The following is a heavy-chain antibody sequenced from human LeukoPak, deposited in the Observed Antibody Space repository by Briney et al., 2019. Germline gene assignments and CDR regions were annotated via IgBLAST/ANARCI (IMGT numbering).Heavy chain of an antibody. CDR3: ARDWGASDWYNWFDP. D-gene: IGHD6-19*01. Sequence: PGGPLRLSCVTAGFSLSTYGMHWVRQAPGKGLEGVAMIAHDGVAKYYTDSVKGRFTISRDNSRNTLYLQMNSLRPEDTAVYYCARDWGASDWYNWFDPWGQGALVTVSS. CDR1: GFSLSTYG. CDR2: IAHDGVAK. J-gene: IGHJ5*02. V-gene: IGHV3-30*19.